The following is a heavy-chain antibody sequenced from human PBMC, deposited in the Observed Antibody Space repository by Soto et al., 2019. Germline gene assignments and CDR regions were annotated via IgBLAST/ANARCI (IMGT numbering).Heavy chain of an antibody. V-gene: IGHV4-34*01. J-gene: IGHJ4*02. CDR2: VNHSGST. Sequence: PSETLSLTCAVYGGCFSGYYWSWIRQPPGKGLEWIGEVNHSGSTNYNPSLKSRVTISVDTSKNQFSLKLSSVTAADTAVYYCARTRSVVAATPIGIDYRDQETLVT. CDR3: ARTRSVVAATPIGIDY. CDR1: GGCFSGYY. D-gene: IGHD2-15*01.